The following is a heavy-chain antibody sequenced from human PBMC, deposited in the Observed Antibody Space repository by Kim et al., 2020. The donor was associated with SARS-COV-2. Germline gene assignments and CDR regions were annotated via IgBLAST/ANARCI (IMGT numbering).Heavy chain of an antibody. CDR2: I. V-gene: IGHV3-21*01. CDR3: SRGGLKWYFDL. Sequence: IYYADSVKGRFTISRDNAKNSLYLQMNSLKTEDTAVYYCSRGGLKWYFDLWGRGTLITVSS. J-gene: IGHJ2*01.